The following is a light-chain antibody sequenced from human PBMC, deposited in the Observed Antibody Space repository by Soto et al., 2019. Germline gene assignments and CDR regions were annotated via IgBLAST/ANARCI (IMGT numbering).Light chain of an antibody. J-gene: IGKJ5*01. V-gene: IGKV1-39*01. Sequence: DIQMTQSPSSLSASVGDRVTITCRASQSIYNYLNWYQQKPGKAPKLLIYAPSTLQSGVPSRFSGSGSGSDFTLTISTLQPEDFATYYCQQTYSTPITFGQGTRLEIK. CDR1: QSIYNY. CDR3: QQTYSTPIT. CDR2: APS.